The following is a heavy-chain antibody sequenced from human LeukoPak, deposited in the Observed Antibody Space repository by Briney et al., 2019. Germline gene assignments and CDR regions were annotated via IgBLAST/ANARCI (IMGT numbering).Heavy chain of an antibody. CDR3: ARERSYDILTGYAFDI. D-gene: IGHD3-9*01. CDR2: IKQDGSEK. Sequence: GGSLRLSCAASGFTFSSYWMSWVRQAPGKGLEWVANIKQDGSEKYYVDSVKGRFTISRDNAKNSLYLQMNSLRAEDTAVYYCARERSYDILTGYAFDIWGQGTMVTVSS. CDR1: GFTFSSYW. J-gene: IGHJ3*02. V-gene: IGHV3-7*01.